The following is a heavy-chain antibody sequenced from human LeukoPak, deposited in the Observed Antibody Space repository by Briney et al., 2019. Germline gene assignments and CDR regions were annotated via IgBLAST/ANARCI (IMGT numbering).Heavy chain of an antibody. CDR1: GYSFTGYW. CDR2: IHPGDSDT. CDR3: ARHGGYYDFWSGRLYFDL. Sequence: GESLKISCKGSGYSFTGYWIGWLRQMPGKGLEWMGIIHPGDSDTRYSPSFQGQVTISADKSIGTAYLQWNSLKASDTAMYYCARHGGYYDFWSGRLYFDLWGRGTLVTVSS. J-gene: IGHJ2*01. V-gene: IGHV5-51*01. D-gene: IGHD3-3*01.